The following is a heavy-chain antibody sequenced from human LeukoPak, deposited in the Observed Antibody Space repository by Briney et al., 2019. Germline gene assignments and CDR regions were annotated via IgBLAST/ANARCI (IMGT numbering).Heavy chain of an antibody. V-gene: IGHV1-3*01. D-gene: IGHD1-26*01. CDR3: ARDRGGSFIPYNWFDP. CDR1: GYTFTSYA. CDR2: INAGNGNT. Sequence: ASVKVSCKASGYTFTSYAMHWVRQAPGQRLEWMGWINAGNGNTKYSQKFQGRVTITRDTSASTAYMELSSLRSEDTAVYYCARDRGGSFIPYNWFDPWGQGTLVTVSS. J-gene: IGHJ5*02.